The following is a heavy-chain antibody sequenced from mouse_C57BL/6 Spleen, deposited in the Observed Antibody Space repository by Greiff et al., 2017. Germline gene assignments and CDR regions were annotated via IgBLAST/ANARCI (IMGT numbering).Heavy chain of an antibody. V-gene: IGHV1-80*01. Sequence: QVQLQQSGAELVKPGASVKISCKASGYAFSSYWMNWVKQRPGKGLEWIGQIYPGDGDTNYNGKFKGKATLTADKSSSTAYMQLSSLTSEDSAVYFCARGYYGDYYAMDYWGQGTLVTVSS. J-gene: IGHJ4*01. CDR3: ARGYYGDYYAMDY. CDR1: GYAFSSYW. CDR2: IYPGDGDT. D-gene: IGHD1-1*01.